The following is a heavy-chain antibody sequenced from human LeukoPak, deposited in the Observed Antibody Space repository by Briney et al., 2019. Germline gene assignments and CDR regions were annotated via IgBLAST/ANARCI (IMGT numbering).Heavy chain of an antibody. V-gene: IGHV4-4*02. Sequence: PSETLSLTCAVSGGSISSSNWWSWVRQPPGKGLEWIGEIYHSGSTNYNPSLKSRVTISVDKSKNQFSLKLSSVTAADTAVYYCARRAAAGINWFDPWGQGTLVTVSS. D-gene: IGHD6-13*01. CDR2: IYHSGST. CDR3: ARRAAAGINWFDP. CDR1: GGSISSSNW. J-gene: IGHJ5*02.